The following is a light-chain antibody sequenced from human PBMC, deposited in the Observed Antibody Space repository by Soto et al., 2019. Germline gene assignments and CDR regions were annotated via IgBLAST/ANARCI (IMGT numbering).Light chain of an antibody. V-gene: IGKV3-15*01. CDR2: AAS. Sequence: EIVMTQSPATLSASPGERATLSCRASQSVSSNLAWYQQKPGQAPRLLIYAASARATGIPARFSGSGSGTEFTLTISSLQSEDFALYYCQQYNSWPPLTFGGGTKVEIK. CDR3: QQYNSWPPLT. J-gene: IGKJ4*01. CDR1: QSVSSN.